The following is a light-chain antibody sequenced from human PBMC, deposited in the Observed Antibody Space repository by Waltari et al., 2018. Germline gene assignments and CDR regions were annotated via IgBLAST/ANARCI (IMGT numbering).Light chain of an antibody. V-gene: IGLV2-14*01. CDR2: DVI. CDR1: RNGVGGYNS. Sequence: QPALTQPAHVSGPPGQSVTIFCAGTRNGVGGYNSASWYQEHPGQAPRVIIYDVIDLPSGVSDRFSGSKSGDTASLTISGLQTEDEADYYCSSQSSNDVVLFGGGTKLTVL. J-gene: IGLJ2*01. CDR3: SSQSSNDVVL.